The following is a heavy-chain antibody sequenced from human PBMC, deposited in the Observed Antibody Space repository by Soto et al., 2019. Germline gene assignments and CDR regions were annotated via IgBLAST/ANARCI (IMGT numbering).Heavy chain of an antibody. CDR3: ARGGALLNWFDP. J-gene: IGHJ5*02. D-gene: IGHD2-21*01. Sequence: PGGSLRLSCAASGFTFSSYSMNWVRQAPGKGLEWVSYISSSNSTIYYADYVKGRFTNSRDNAKNSLYLQMNSLRAEDAAVYYCARGGALLNWFDPWGQGTLVTVSS. CDR1: GFTFSSYS. V-gene: IGHV3-48*01. CDR2: ISSSNSTI.